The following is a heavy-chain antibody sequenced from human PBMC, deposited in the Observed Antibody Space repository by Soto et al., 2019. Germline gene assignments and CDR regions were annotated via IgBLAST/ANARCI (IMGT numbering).Heavy chain of an antibody. D-gene: IGHD2-2*01. CDR2: ITGSTGTT. V-gene: IGHV3-23*01. CDR1: GFTFSNFA. CDR3: AKDTSSSPYYMDV. Sequence: EVQLLESGGGSVQPGGSLRLSCAASGFTFSNFAMSWVRHAPGKGLEWVSEITGSTGTTYYADSVRGRFIISRDNSKNTLHLQMNSLRAEDTAVYYCAKDTSSSPYYMDVWGKGTTVTVSS. J-gene: IGHJ6*03.